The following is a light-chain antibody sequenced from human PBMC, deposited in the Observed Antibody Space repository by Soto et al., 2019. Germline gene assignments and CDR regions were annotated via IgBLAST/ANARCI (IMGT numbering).Light chain of an antibody. CDR3: QQYSSWPLT. V-gene: IGKV3-15*01. J-gene: IGKJ4*01. CDR1: QSVPNN. Sequence: EIVMTQSPATLSVSPGERATLSCRASQSVPNNFLAWYQQKPGQAPRLLIYDVSTRAAGIPGTFSGSGSGTEFTLTISSLQSEDFALYFCQQYSSWPLTFGGGTMVEIK. CDR2: DVS.